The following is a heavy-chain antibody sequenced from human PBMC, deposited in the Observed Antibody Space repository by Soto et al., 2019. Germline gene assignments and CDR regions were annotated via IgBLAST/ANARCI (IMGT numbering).Heavy chain of an antibody. CDR2: ISGTGGSA. V-gene: IGHV3-23*01. D-gene: IGHD2-15*01. J-gene: IGHJ5*02. Sequence: EVQLLESGGGLVQPGGSLRLSCAASGFTFSSHAMNWVRQTPGKGLEWVSAISGTGGSAFYADSVKGRFTISRDNSKNTLVVQMNSLRAEDTAVYYCAKAGGADCSGGACYDFDPWGQGTLVTVSS. CDR3: AKAGGADCSGGACYDFDP. CDR1: GFTFSSHA.